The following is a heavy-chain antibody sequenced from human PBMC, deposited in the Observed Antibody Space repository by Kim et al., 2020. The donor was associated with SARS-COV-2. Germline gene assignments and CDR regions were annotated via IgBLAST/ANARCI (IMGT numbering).Heavy chain of an antibody. D-gene: IGHD6-6*01. CDR1: GDSVSSNSAA. CDR2: TYYRSKWYN. J-gene: IGHJ6*03. Sequence: SQTLSLTCAISGDSVSSNSAAWNWIRQSPSRGLEWLGRTYYRSKWYNDYAVSVKSRITINPDTSKNQFSLQLNSVTPEDTAVYYCAREETRAPYYYYYYYMDVWGKGTTVTVSS. V-gene: IGHV6-1*01. CDR3: AREETRAPYYYYYYYMDV.